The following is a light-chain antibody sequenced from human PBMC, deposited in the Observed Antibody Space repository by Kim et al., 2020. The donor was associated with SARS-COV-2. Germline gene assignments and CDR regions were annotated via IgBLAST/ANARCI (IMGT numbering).Light chain of an antibody. V-gene: IGLV2-14*01. Sequence: QSALTQPASVSGSPGQSITISCTGTSSDVGAYNHVSWYQQHPGKAPKLMIYDVTEWPSGVSNRFSGSKSGNTASLTISWLQAEDEADYYCGSLTSSITYVFGTGTKVTVL. CDR2: DVT. CDR1: SSDVGAYNH. CDR3: GSLTSSITYV. J-gene: IGLJ1*01.